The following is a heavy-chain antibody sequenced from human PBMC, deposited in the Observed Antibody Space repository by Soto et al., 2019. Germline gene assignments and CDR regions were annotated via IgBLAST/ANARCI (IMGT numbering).Heavy chain of an antibody. J-gene: IGHJ5*02. CDR1: GFTFSSYS. D-gene: IGHD3-3*01. CDR2: ISSSSSTI. CDR3: ARESRFLEWLSLNWFDP. Sequence: GGSLRLSCAASGFTFSSYSMNWVRQAPGKGLEWVSYISSSSSTIYYADSVKGRFTIPRDNAKNSLYLQMNSLRDEDTAVYYCARESRFLEWLSLNWFDPWGQGTLVTVSS. V-gene: IGHV3-48*02.